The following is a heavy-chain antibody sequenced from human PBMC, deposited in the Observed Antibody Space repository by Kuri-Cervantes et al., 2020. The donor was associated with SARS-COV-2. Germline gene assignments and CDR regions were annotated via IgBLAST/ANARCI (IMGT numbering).Heavy chain of an antibody. CDR2: INPSGGST. CDR1: GFTFSSYA. CDR3: ARSSLGYCSGGSCSNWFEP. Sequence: GESLKISCAASGFTFSSYAMHWVRQAPGQGLEWMGIINPSGGSTSYAQKFQGRVTMTRDTSTSTVYMELSSLRSEDTAVYYCARSSLGYCSGGSCSNWFEPWGQGTLVTVSS. D-gene: IGHD2-15*01. J-gene: IGHJ5*02. V-gene: IGHV1-46*01.